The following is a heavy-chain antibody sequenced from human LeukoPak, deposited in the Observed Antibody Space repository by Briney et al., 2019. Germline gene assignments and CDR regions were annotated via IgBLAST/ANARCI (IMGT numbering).Heavy chain of an antibody. J-gene: IGHJ3*02. CDR2: MTHNSGNT. V-gene: IGHV1-8*01. D-gene: IGHD2-15*01. Sequence: ASVQVSYKPSGYTFTSYDLNGVRQATGQGLKWMGWMTHNSGNTGYAQKFQGKVTMTRNTSISTAYMELSSLRSDDTAVYYCARVVAEGDAFDIWGQRTMVTLS. CDR1: GYTFTSYD. CDR3: ARVVAEGDAFDI.